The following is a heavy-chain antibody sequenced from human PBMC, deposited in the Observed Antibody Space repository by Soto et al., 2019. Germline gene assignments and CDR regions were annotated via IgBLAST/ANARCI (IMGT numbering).Heavy chain of an antibody. D-gene: IGHD5-12*01. J-gene: IGHJ4*02. V-gene: IGHV4-31*03. CDR2: IYYSGTT. CDR3: TRGLYSGYQYYFDY. Sequence: SETLSLTCTVSGGSISSGGYYWSWIRQHPGKGLEWIGYIYYSGTTYYNPSLKSRVTISVDTSKNQFSLKLSSVSAADTALYYCTRGLYSGYQYYFDYWGQGTLVTVSS. CDR1: GGSISSGGYY.